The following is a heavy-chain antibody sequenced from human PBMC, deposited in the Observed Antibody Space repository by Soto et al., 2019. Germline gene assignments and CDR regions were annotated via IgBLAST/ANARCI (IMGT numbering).Heavy chain of an antibody. CDR2: IYPGDSDT. CDR1: GYNFSNHW. D-gene: IGHD6-19*01. V-gene: IGHV5-51*01. Sequence: PGESLKISCKGSGYNFSNHWIGWVRQMPGKGLEWMAIIYPGDSDTRYSPSFQGQVTISADKSISTAYLQWSSLKASDTAMYYCARYADYSSGCFGYWGQGTLVTVSS. J-gene: IGHJ4*02. CDR3: ARYADYSSGCFGY.